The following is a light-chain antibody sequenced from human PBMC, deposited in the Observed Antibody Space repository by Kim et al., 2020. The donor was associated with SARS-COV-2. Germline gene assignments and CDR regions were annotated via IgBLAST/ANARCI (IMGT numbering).Light chain of an antibody. CDR2: TAS. Sequence: IQLTQSPSSLSASVGDRVTITCRASQGIGSLLAWYRQKPGKAPNLLIYTASTLQSGVPSRFSGSGSGTDFTLTISSLQPEDVGTYFCQQLNNYPFSFGPGTKVDIK. CDR3: QQLNNYPFS. V-gene: IGKV1-9*01. J-gene: IGKJ3*01. CDR1: QGIGSL.